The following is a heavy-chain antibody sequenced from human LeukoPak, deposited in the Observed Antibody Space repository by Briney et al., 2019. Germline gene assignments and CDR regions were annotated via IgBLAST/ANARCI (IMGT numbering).Heavy chain of an antibody. CDR3: AKATTILAAGSHFVY. J-gene: IGHJ4*02. D-gene: IGHD6-13*01. CDR2: ISGNGGTT. Sequence: GGSLRLSCVESGFTSSNYAMSWVRQAPGGGLEWVAAISGNGGTTYYADSVKGRFTISRDNSKNTLYLQMNSLRAEDTAVFYCAKATTILAAGSHFVYWGQGTLVTVSS. V-gene: IGHV3-23*01. CDR1: GFTSSNYA.